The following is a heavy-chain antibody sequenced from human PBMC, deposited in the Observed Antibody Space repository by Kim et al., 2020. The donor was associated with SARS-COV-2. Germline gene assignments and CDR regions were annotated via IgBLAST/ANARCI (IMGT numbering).Heavy chain of an antibody. CDR1: GFTLSRYW. D-gene: IGHD3-16*01. CDR3: ASFGYYHGMDV. V-gene: IGHV3-7*01. CDR2: IKQDGSEK. Sequence: GGSLRLSCAASGFTLSRYWMSWVRQAPGKGPEWVANIKQDGSEKYYVDSVKGRFTISRDNAKNSLYLQMNSLRAEDTAVYYCASFGYYHGMDVWGQGTTVTVSS. J-gene: IGHJ6*02.